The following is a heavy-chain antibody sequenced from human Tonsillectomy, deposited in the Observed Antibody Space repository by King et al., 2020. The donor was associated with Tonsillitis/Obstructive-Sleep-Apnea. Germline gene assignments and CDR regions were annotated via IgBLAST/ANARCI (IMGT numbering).Heavy chain of an antibody. CDR1: GFTFDDYA. Sequence: VQLVESGGGLVQPGRSLRLSCAASGFTFDDYAMHWVRQAPGKGLEWVSGISWNSGSIAYADSVKGRFTISRDNAKNSLYLQMNSLRAEDTALYYCAKAGGDFDWLSTYFDYWGQGTLVTVSS. D-gene: IGHD3-9*01. CDR2: ISWNSGSI. V-gene: IGHV3-9*01. CDR3: AKAGGDFDWLSTYFDY. J-gene: IGHJ4*02.